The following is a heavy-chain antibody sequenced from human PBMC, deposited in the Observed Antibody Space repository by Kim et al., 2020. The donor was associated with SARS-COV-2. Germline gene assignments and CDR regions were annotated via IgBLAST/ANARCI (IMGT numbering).Heavy chain of an antibody. CDR1: GFTSSDHY. CDR2: TKNKAESYAT. CDR3: VRGQGGAYSAGDY. J-gene: IGHJ4*02. Sequence: GGSLRLSCAASGFTSSDHYMDWVRQTPGKRLEWVGRTKNKAESYATEYAASVKGRFTISRDDSRNSLYLQMNSLKTEDTAVYFCVRGQGGAYSAGDYWGQGTLVSVSS. V-gene: IGHV3-72*01. D-gene: IGHD2-15*01.